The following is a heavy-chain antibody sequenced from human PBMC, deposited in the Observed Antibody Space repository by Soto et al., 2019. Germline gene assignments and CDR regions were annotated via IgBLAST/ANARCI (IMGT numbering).Heavy chain of an antibody. V-gene: IGHV4-39*01. CDR1: GGSISSSSYY. CDR2: IYYSGST. D-gene: IGHD6-19*01. CDR3: ARHSSGWGGYYYGMDV. Sequence: SETLSLTCTVSGGSISSSSYYWGWIRQPPGKGLEWIGSIYYSGSTYYNPSLKSRVTIPVDTSKNQFSLKLSSVTAADAAVYYCARHSSGWGGYYYGMDVWGQGTTVTVSS. J-gene: IGHJ6*02.